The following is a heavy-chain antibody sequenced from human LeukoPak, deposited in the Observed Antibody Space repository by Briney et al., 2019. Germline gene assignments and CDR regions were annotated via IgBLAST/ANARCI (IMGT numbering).Heavy chain of an antibody. Sequence: GASVKVSCKASGYTFTSYDINWVRQATGQGLEWMGWMNPNSGNTGYAQKFQGGVTMTRNTSISTAYMELSSLRSEDTAVYYCVGGLYCSSTSCSYWGQGTLVTVSS. J-gene: IGHJ4*02. V-gene: IGHV1-8*01. CDR3: VGGLYCSSTSCSY. CDR2: MNPNSGNT. CDR1: GYTFTSYD. D-gene: IGHD2-2*01.